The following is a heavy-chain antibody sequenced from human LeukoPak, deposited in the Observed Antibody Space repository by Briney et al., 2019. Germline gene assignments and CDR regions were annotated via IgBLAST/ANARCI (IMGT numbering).Heavy chain of an antibody. CDR1: GGSISSGGYY. CDR2: IYYSGST. CDR3: ARTAGYCSSTSCTIPFYYYYYYMDV. J-gene: IGHJ6*03. V-gene: IGHV4-30-4*08. Sequence: PSQTLSLTCTVSGGSISSGGYYWSWIRQHPGKGLEWIGYIYYSGSTYYNPSLKSRVTISVDTSKNQFSLKLSSVTAADTAVYYCARTAGYCSSTSCTIPFYYYYYYMDVWGKGTTVTVSS. D-gene: IGHD2-2*03.